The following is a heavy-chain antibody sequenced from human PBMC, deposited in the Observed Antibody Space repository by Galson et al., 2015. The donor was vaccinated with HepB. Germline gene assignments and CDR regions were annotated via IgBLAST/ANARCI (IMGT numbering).Heavy chain of an antibody. Sequence: SLRLSCAASGFTFSSYGMHWVRQAPGKGLEWVAVISYDGSNKYYADSVKGRFTISRDNSKNTLYLQMNSLRAEDTAVYYCAKDVGGRGSYFPWGQGTLVTVSS. CDR3: AKDVGGRGSYFP. CDR1: GFTFSSYG. J-gene: IGHJ5*02. CDR2: ISYDGSNK. D-gene: IGHD1-26*01. V-gene: IGHV3-30*18.